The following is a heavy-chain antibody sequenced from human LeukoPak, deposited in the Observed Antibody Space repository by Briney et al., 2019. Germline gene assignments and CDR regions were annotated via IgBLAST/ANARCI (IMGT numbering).Heavy chain of an antibody. Sequence: GGSLRLSCAASGFTFSVDWMHWVRQAPGKGPVWVSGINGDGTRTSYADSVKGRFTISRDNAKNTLYLQMNSLRAEDTAVYYCARGNSHSFDYWGKGALVTVSS. CDR2: INGDGTRT. J-gene: IGHJ4*02. D-gene: IGHD4-11*01. V-gene: IGHV3-74*01. CDR3: ARGNSHSFDY. CDR1: GFTFSVDW.